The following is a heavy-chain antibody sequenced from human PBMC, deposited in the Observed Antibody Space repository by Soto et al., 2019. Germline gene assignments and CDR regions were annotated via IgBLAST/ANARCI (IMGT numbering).Heavy chain of an antibody. CDR1: GGSFSGYY. J-gene: IGHJ4*02. CDR2: INHSGST. V-gene: IGHV4-34*01. Sequence: QEQLQQWGAGLLKPSETLSLTCAVYGGSFSGYYWRWIRQSPGKGLEWIGEINHSGSTYYNPSLKSRVTISLDTFKNQFSLKLTSVTAADTAVYYCAGRMARRDYWGQGTLVTVSS. CDR3: AGRMARRDY.